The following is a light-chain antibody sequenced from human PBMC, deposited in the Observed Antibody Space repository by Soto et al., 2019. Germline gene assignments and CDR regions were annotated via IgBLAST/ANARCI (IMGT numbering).Light chain of an antibody. Sequence: DIQVTQSPSAMSAAVGDRVTITCRTSQDISNRLGWFQHRPGKAPKRLISSASTLETGVPSRFSGTGSGTEFTLTISSLQPEDFATYYCQQHAAYPRDFGQGTKVDI. CDR1: QDISNR. CDR2: SAS. J-gene: IGKJ1*01. CDR3: QQHAAYPRD. V-gene: IGKV1-17*03.